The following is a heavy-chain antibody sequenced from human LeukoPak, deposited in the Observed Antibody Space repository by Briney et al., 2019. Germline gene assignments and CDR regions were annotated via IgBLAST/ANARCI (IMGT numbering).Heavy chain of an antibody. CDR3: AREMEDILTGYYMFDP. CDR1: GFTFSTYS. J-gene: IGHJ5*02. D-gene: IGHD3-9*01. V-gene: IGHV3-21*01. Sequence: GSLRLSCAASGFTFSTYSMNWVRQAPGKRLEWVSSISSSSTYIYYADSVKGRFTISRDNAKNSLYLHMNSLRAEDTAVYYCAREMEDILTGYYMFDPWGQGTLVIVSS. CDR2: ISSSSTYI.